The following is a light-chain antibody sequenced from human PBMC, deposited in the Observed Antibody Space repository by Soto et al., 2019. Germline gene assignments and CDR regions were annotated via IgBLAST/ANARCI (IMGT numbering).Light chain of an antibody. CDR2: DAS. CDR1: HHVDIY. CDR3: QRRKYWPPLI. J-gene: IGKJ5*01. V-gene: IGKV3-11*01. Sequence: ETVLTQSPATLSLSPGETATLSCRASHHVDIYVPWYQQKPGQAPRLLIYDASNRTTGIPARFNSSGSATVFNLTMIILEPEDFACYYCQRRKYWPPLIFGQGKRLE.